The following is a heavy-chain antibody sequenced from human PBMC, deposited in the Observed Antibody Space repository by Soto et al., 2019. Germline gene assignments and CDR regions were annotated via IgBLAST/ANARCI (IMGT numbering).Heavy chain of an antibody. V-gene: IGHV4-31*03. CDR2: IYYSGST. D-gene: IGHD3-3*01. CDR1: GGSISSGGYY. Sequence: SETLSLTCTVSGGSISSGGYYWSWIRQHPGKGLEWIGYIYYSGSTYYNPSLKSRVTISVDTSKNQFSLKLSSVTAADTAVYYCARGPNYDFWSGYLANYYYYYGMDVWGQGITATV. CDR3: ARGPNYDFWSGYLANYYYYYGMDV. J-gene: IGHJ6*02.